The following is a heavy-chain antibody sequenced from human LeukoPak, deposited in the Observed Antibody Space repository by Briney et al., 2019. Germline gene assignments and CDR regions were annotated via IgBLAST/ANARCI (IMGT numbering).Heavy chain of an antibody. J-gene: IGHJ4*02. CDR3: AKLGNFASGSYSD. D-gene: IGHD3-10*01. Sequence: GGSLRLSCAASGFTFSSFAMSWVRQAPGKGLEWVSLISDGGDNTYYADSVKGRLTISRDNSKNTLYLQMNSLRAEDTAVYYCAKLGNFASGSYSDWGQGILVTVSS. CDR1: GFTFSSFA. V-gene: IGHV3-23*01. CDR2: ISDGGDNT.